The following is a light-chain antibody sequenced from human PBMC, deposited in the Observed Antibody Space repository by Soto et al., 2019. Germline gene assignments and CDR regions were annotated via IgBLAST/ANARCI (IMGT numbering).Light chain of an antibody. CDR2: DAS. CDR3: QERSNWPPS. J-gene: IGKJ1*01. Sequence: PGDGATLSCSASQSTRQYLACYQHKPGQAPRLLIYDASTRATGIPARFSGSGSGTYFTLTISSIESADFAVYYCQERSNWPPSFGRGTKVEIQ. CDR1: QSTRQY. V-gene: IGKV3-11*01.